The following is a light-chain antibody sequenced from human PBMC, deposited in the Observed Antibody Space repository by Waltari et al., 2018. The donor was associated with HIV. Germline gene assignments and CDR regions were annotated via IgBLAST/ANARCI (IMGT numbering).Light chain of an antibody. CDR1: QSVGRNY. Sequence: EIVLTQSPGTLSLSPGERATLSCRASQSVGRNYLAWSQQNPGQPPRLLIYGASSRATGIPDRFSGSGSGTDFTLTISRLEPEDFAVYYCQQYATSPLTFGGGTKVEIK. V-gene: IGKV3-20*01. CDR3: QQYATSPLT. J-gene: IGKJ4*01. CDR2: GAS.